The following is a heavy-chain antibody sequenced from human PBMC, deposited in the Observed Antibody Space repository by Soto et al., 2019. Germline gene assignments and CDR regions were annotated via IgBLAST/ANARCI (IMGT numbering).Heavy chain of an antibody. D-gene: IGHD2-15*01. CDR2: ISYDGRNK. CDR1: GFTFKSNA. CDR3: TSSSVSDIVVVAAASELDY. J-gene: IGHJ4*02. V-gene: IGHV3-30*04. Sequence: QVQLVESGGGVVQPGRSLRLSCAASGFTFKSNAMHWVRQAPGKDLEWAAVISYDGRNKHYTDSVKGQFTISRDNSKITMYLQMNGVRPEDTAVYYCTSSSVSDIVVVAAASELDYWGQGTLVTVSS.